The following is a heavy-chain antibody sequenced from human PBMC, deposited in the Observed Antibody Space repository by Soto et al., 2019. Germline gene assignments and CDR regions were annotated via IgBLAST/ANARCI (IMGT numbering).Heavy chain of an antibody. CDR3: ARDKYCSGGSCYPYYFDY. CDR1: GGSFSGYY. D-gene: IGHD2-15*01. Sequence: SETLSLTCAVYGGSFSGYYWSWIRQPPGKGLEWIGEINHSGSTNYNPSLKSRVTISVDTSKNQFSLKLSSVTAADTAVYYCARDKYCSGGSCYPYYFDYWGQGTLVTVSS. J-gene: IGHJ4*02. V-gene: IGHV4-34*01. CDR2: INHSGST.